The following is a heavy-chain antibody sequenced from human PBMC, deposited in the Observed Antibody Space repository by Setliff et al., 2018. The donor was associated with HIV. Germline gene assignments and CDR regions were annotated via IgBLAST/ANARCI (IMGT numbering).Heavy chain of an antibody. CDR3: TRNLYYYASGIHFGVY. Sequence: ASVKVSCKASGYTFTTYHMHWLRQAPGQGLEWMGIINPKNRSTTYAQRFQDRVTMTSDTSTNTFYMELSSLKSEDTAVYYCTRNLYYYASGIHFGVYWGQGTPVTV. CDR1: GYTFTTYH. J-gene: IGHJ4*02. D-gene: IGHD3-10*01. V-gene: IGHV1-46*01. CDR2: INPKNRST.